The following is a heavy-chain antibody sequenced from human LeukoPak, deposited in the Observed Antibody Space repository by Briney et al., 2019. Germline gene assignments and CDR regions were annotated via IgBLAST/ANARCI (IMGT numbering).Heavy chain of an antibody. D-gene: IGHD3-10*01. CDR2: INWNGGRT. J-gene: IGHJ4*02. V-gene: IGHV3-20*04. Sequence: GGSLRLSCAASGFTFDDYGMRWVRQAPGKGLEWVSGINWNGGRTGYADSVKGRFTISRDHAKNSLYLQMNSLRAEDTALYYCAREGRGAFDYWGQGTLVTVSS. CDR1: GFTFDDYG. CDR3: AREGRGAFDY.